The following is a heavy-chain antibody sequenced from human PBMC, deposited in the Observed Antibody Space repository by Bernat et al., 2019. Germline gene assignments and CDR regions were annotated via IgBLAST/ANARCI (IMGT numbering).Heavy chain of an antibody. Sequence: QVQLVQSGAEVKKPGASVKVSCKASGYTFTSYDINWVRQATGQGLEWMGWMNPNSGNTGYAQKFQGRVTMTRNTSISTAYMELSSLRSEDTAVYYCARGWAATRYYYYYYYYMDVWGKGTTVTVSS. D-gene: IGHD2-15*01. V-gene: IGHV1-8*01. CDR1: GYTFTSYD. CDR3: ARGWAATRYYYYYYYYMDV. J-gene: IGHJ6*03. CDR2: MNPNSGNT.